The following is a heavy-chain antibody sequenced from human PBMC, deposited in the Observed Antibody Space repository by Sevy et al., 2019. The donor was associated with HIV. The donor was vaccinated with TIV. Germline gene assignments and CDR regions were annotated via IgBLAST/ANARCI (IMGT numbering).Heavy chain of an antibody. CDR3: ASSRDYYDNSGPNFDY. J-gene: IGHJ4*02. CDR2: FEPEDGET. V-gene: IGHV1-24*01. Sequence: ASVKVSCKVSGYTLTQLSMHWVRQAPGKGLEWMGGFEPEDGETLRSQTFQGRVTLTEDTSTDTAYMELSSLRSEDTAVYYCASSRDYYDNSGPNFDYWGQGTLVTVSS. D-gene: IGHD3-22*01. CDR1: GYTLTQLS.